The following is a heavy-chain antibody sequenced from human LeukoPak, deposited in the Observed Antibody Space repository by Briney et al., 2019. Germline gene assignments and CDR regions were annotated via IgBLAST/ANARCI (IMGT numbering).Heavy chain of an antibody. J-gene: IGHJ4*02. CDR3: ARSYDSSGSDY. Sequence: SEXLSLTCTVSGGSISSGSYYWSWVRQPAGKGLEWVGRIYTSGSTNYNPSLKRRVNISVDTSKNQFSLKLSSVTAADTAVYYCARSYDSSGSDYWGQGTLVTVSS. V-gene: IGHV4-61*02. CDR2: IYTSGST. CDR1: GGSISSGSYY. D-gene: IGHD3-22*01.